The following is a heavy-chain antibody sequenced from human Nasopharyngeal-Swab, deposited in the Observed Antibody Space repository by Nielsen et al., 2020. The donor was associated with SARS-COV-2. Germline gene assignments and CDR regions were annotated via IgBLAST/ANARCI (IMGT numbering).Heavy chain of an antibody. V-gene: IGHV3-23*01. Sequence: GGSLRLSCAASGLTFSSYAMSWVRQAPGKGLEWVSAISGSGGSTYYADSVKGRFTISRDNSKNTLYLQMNSLRAEDTAVYYCAKGYSGYPRNNWFDPWGQGTLVTVSS. CDR2: ISGSGGST. CDR3: AKGYSGYPRNNWFDP. D-gene: IGHD5-12*01. CDR1: GLTFSSYA. J-gene: IGHJ5*02.